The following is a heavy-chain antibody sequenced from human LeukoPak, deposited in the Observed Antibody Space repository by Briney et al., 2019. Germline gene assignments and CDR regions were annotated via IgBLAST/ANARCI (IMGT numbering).Heavy chain of an antibody. CDR2: INSDGSST. CDR1: GNYW. Sequence: GGSLRLSCAASGNYWMHWVRQAPGKGLVWVSHINSDGSSTNYADSVKGRFTISRDNAKNTLFLQVNSLRAEDTAVYYCARVRYCDYWGQGTLVTVSS. J-gene: IGHJ4*02. CDR3: ARVRYCDY. V-gene: IGHV3-74*01. D-gene: IGHD1-14*01.